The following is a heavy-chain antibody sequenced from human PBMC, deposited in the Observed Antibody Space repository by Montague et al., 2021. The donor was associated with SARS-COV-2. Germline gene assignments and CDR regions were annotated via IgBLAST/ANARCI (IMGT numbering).Heavy chain of an antibody. CDR3: ATFVVDTAMVEGSQGFDP. CDR1: GGSFSGYY. J-gene: IGHJ5*02. CDR2: INHSGST. Sequence: SETLSLTCAVYGGSFSGYYWSWIRQPPGKGLEWIGEINHSGSTNYNPSLKSRVTISVDTSKNQFSLKLSSVTAADTAMYYCATFVVDTAMVEGSQGFDPWGQGTLVTVSS. V-gene: IGHV4-34*01. D-gene: IGHD5-18*01.